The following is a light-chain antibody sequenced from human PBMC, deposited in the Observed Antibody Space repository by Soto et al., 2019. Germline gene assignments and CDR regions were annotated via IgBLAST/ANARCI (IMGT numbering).Light chain of an antibody. V-gene: IGLV2-11*01. CDR1: SSDVGGYNY. Sequence: QSALTRPSSLAGSPGQSVTISCTGTSSDVGGYNYVSWYDQQPGKAPKLMIYDVSKRPSGVPARFSGSKSVKTASLTISGPQSADAADSSCSPYVVRYILYVFGTATKLTVL. CDR3: SPYVVRYILYV. J-gene: IGLJ1*01. CDR2: DVS.